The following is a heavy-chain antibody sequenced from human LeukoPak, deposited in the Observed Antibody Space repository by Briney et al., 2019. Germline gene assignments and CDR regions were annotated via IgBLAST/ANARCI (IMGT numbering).Heavy chain of an antibody. D-gene: IGHD3-22*01. J-gene: IGHJ5*02. CDR3: ARDYYDRAHVFDP. V-gene: IGHV1-18*01. CDR1: GYTFTSYG. CDR2: ISVYNGNR. Sequence: ASVKVSCKASGYTFTSYGISWVRQAPGQGLEWMGWISVYNGNRNYAQKFQGRLTMTTDTSTSTAYMELSSLRSEDTAVYYCARDYYDRAHVFDPWGQGTLVTVSS.